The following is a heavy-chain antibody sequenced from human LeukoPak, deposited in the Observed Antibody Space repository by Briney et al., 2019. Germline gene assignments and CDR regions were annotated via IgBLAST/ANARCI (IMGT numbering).Heavy chain of an antibody. CDR1: GFNFNSYD. V-gene: IGHV3-30*03. CDR2: ISSDGSNK. Sequence: PGGSLRLSCAASGFNFNSYDMNWVRQVPGKGLEWVAFISSDGSNKWYGDSAKGRFTISRDNFKNILYLQMNSLRLEDTALYYCARDKWGHDYSDYGDNYMGVWGKGTTVTVSS. CDR3: ARDKWGHDYSDYGDNYMGV. D-gene: IGHD4-11*01. J-gene: IGHJ6*03.